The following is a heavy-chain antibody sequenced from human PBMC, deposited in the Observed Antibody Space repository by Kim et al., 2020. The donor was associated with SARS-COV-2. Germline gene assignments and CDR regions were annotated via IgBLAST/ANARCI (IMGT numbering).Heavy chain of an antibody. D-gene: IGHD3-9*01. V-gene: IGHV4-39*07. Sequence: YNPYPKSRVPRSVDTSKNQFSLKLSSVTAADTAVYYCARVNILTGYEVDYWGQGTLVTVSS. CDR3: ARVNILTGYEVDY. J-gene: IGHJ4*02.